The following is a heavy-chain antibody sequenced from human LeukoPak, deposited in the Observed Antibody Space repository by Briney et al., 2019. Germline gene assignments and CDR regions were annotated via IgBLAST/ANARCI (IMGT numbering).Heavy chain of an antibody. D-gene: IGHD1-26*01. CDR2: ISSSGSTI. J-gene: IGHJ4*02. CDR1: GFTFSDYY. Sequence: GRSLRLSCAASGFTFSDYYMSWIRQAPGKGLEWVSYISSSGSTIYYADSVKGRFTISRDNAKNSLFLQMNSLRAEDTAVYYCARDQSRGVGATWNDYWGQGTLVTVSS. V-gene: IGHV3-11*01. CDR3: ARDQSRGVGATWNDY.